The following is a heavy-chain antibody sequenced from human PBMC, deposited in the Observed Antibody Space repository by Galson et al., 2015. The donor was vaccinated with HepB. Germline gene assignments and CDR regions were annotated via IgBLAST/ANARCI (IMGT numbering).Heavy chain of an antibody. V-gene: IGHV3-23*01. CDR3: AKETYCSSTSCYSLAWFDP. Sequence: SLRLSCAASGFTFSSYAMSWVRQAPGKGLEWVSAISGSGGSTYYADSVKGRFTISRDNSKNTLYLQMNSLRAEDTAVYYCAKETYCSSTSCYSLAWFDPWGQGTLVTVSS. J-gene: IGHJ5*02. CDR1: GFTFSSYA. CDR2: ISGSGGST. D-gene: IGHD2-2*01.